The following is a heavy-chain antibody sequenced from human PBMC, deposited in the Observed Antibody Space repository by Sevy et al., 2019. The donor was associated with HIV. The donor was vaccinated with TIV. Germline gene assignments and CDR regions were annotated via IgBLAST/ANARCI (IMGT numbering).Heavy chain of an antibody. V-gene: IGHV3-21*01. CDR2: ISSSSSYI. Sequence: GGSLRLSCAASGFTFSSYSMNWVRQAPGKGLEWVSSISSSSSYIYYADSVKGRFTISRDNAKNSLYLQMNSLRAEVTAVYYCASAPYYDFWSGYHYYFDYWGQGTLVTVSS. D-gene: IGHD3-3*01. J-gene: IGHJ4*02. CDR1: GFTFSSYS. CDR3: ASAPYYDFWSGYHYYFDY.